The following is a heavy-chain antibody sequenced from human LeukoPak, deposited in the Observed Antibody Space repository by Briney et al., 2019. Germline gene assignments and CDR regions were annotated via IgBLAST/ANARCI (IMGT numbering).Heavy chain of an antibody. V-gene: IGHV3-23*01. CDR3: AKNPLVSGTIYFDS. CDR1: GFTFSTFA. CDR2: ISGSGDNR. D-gene: IGHD6-19*01. Sequence: TGGSLRLSCAASGFTFSTFAMIWVRQPPGKGLEWVSSISGSGDNRNYADSVKGRFTISRDNSKSTLYLEMNSLRAEDTAIYYCAKNPLVSGTIYFDSWGQGTLLTVSS. J-gene: IGHJ4*02.